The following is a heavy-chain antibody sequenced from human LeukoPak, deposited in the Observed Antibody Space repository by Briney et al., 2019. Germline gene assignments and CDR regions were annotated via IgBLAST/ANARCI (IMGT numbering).Heavy chain of an antibody. CDR2: IYYSGST. D-gene: IGHD3-16*01. CDR1: GGSISSYY. V-gene: IGHV4-59*01. CDR3: ARVRTHYVYYGMDV. J-gene: IGHJ6*02. Sequence: PSETLSLTCTVSGGSISSYYWSWTRQPPGKGLEWIGYIYYSGSTNYNPSLKSRVTISVDTSKNQFSLKLSSVTAADTAVYYCARVRTHYVYYGMDVWGQGTTVTVSS.